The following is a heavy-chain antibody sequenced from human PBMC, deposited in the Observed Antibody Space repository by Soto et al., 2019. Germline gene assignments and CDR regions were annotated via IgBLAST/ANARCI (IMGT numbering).Heavy chain of an antibody. Sequence: ASVKVSCKASGYTFTGYYMHWVRQAPGQGLEWMGWINPNSGGTNYAQKFQGRVTMTRDTSISTAYMELSRLRSDDTAVYYCARGGVNNHYYHSTVNVRDWFDPRGQGTLVTVSS. D-gene: IGHD3-22*01. J-gene: IGHJ5*02. CDR2: INPNSGGT. CDR1: GYTFTGYY. V-gene: IGHV1-2*02. CDR3: ARGGVNNHYYHSTVNVRDWFDP.